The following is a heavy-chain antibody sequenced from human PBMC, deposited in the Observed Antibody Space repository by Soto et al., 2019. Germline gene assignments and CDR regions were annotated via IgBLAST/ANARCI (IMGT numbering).Heavy chain of an antibody. Sequence: PSETLSLTCSVSGGSISSSSYFWGWIRQPPGKGLEWIGSIYYSGSTYYNTSLNSRVTVSVDTSKNQFSLKLRSVTAADTAVYYCARHPSDFWFDPWGQGTLVTVSS. CDR3: ARHPSDFWFDP. V-gene: IGHV4-39*01. D-gene: IGHD2-21*02. CDR2: IYYSGST. J-gene: IGHJ5*02. CDR1: GGSISSSSYF.